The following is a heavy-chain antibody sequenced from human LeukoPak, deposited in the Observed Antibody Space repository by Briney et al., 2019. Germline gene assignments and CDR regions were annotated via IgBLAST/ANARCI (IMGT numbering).Heavy chain of an antibody. D-gene: IGHD3-10*01. J-gene: IGHJ4*02. CDR1: GFTVSSNY. Sequence: PGGSLRLSCAASGFTVSSNYMSWVRQAPGKGLEWVSVIYSGGSTYYADSVKGRFTISRDNSKNTLYLQMNSLRAEDTAVYYCARDLQEYGSGSYGEYWGQGTLVTVSS. CDR3: ARDLQEYGSGSYGEY. V-gene: IGHV3-53*05. CDR2: IYSGGST.